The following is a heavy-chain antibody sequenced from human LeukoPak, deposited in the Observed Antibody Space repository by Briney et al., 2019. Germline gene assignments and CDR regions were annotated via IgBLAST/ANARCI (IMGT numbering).Heavy chain of an antibody. CDR2: NNPNSGGT. CDR1: GFTFTGYY. V-gene: IGHV1-2*02. J-gene: IGHJ4*02. Sequence: ASVKVSCKASGFTFTGYYMHWVRQAPGQGLEWRGGNNPNSGGTNYAQKFQGRVTMTRDTSISTAYMELSRLRSDDTAVYYCARDLPLVGATGGFDYWGQGTLVTVSS. D-gene: IGHD1-26*01. CDR3: ARDLPLVGATGGFDY.